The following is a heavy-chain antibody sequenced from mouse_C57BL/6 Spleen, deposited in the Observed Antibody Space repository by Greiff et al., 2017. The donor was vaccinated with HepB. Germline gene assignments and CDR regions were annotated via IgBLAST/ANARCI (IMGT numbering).Heavy chain of an antibody. CDR2: IDPNSGGT. V-gene: IGHV1-72*01. J-gene: IGHJ1*03. Sequence: QVQLKQPGAELVKPGASVKLSCKASGYTFTSYWMHWVKQRPGRGLEWIGRIDPNSGGTKYNEKFKSKATLTVDKPSSTAYMQLSSLTSEDSAVYYCARGYYGNWGYFDVWGTGTTVTVSS. D-gene: IGHD1-1*01. CDR3: ARGYYGNWGYFDV. CDR1: GYTFTSYW.